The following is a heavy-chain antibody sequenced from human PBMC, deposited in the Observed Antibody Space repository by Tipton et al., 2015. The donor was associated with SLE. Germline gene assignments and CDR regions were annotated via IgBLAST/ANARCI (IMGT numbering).Heavy chain of an antibody. CDR1: DGSISDYY. D-gene: IGHD1-1*01. J-gene: IGHJ5*02. CDR2: MYASGST. CDR3: ARNWNNWFDP. Sequence: TLSLTCTVSDGSISDYYWTWIRQPAGEGLEWIGRMYASGSTNYNPSLRSRAAMSVDTSKSHFSLKLTSVTAADTAVYYCARNWNNWFDPWGQGTLVTVSS. V-gene: IGHV4-4*07.